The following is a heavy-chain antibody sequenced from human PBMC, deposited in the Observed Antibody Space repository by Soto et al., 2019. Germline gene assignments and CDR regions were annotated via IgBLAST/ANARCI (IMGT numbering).Heavy chain of an antibody. CDR2: INAGNGDT. V-gene: IGHV1-3*01. J-gene: IGHJ4*02. D-gene: IGHD5-12*01. Sequence: ASVKVSCKASGITFSSYAMHWVRQAPGQRLEWMGWINAGNGDTRYSQIFQGRVTLTRDTSASTVYLDLSSLRSEDTAIYYCARAIGGYFTGGQGTLVTVS. CDR3: ARAIGGYFT. CDR1: GITFSSYA.